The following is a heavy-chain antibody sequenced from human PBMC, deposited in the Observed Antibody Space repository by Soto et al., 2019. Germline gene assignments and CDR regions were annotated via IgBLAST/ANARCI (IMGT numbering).Heavy chain of an antibody. V-gene: IGHV1-69*01. J-gene: IGHJ4*01. CDR2: IIPLFGIA. CDR1: GGTFSSYA. CDR3: ATMGQETTFYGSGSGFDIDV. Sequence: QVQLVQSGAEVKKPGSSVKVSCKASGGTFSSYAISWVRQAPGQGLEWMGGIIPLFGIAKYAQKFQGRVTITVDESTRTGYMELSSLRSEDTAVYYCATMGQETTFYGSGSGFDIDVWGQGTPVTVSS. D-gene: IGHD3-10*01.